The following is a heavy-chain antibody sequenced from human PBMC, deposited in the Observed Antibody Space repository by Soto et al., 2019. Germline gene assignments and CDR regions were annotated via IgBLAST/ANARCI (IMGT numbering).Heavy chain of an antibody. CDR1: GFTFSSYW. D-gene: IGHD2-15*01. Sequence: EVQLVESGGGLVQPGGSLRLSCAASGFTFSSYWMHWVRQAPGKGLVWVSRINSDGSSTSYADSEKGRFTISRDNAKNTVYLQMNSLRAEDTAVYYCARTSLVVPAATREDYWGQGTLVTVSS. V-gene: IGHV3-74*01. CDR2: INSDGSST. J-gene: IGHJ4*02. CDR3: ARTSLVVPAATREDY.